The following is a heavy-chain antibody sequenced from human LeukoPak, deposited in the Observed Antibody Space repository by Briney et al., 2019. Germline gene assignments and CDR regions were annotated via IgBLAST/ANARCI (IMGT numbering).Heavy chain of an antibody. J-gene: IGHJ4*02. V-gene: IGHV4-59*01. CDR3: ARGRRMAAPYLDY. Sequence: PSETLSLTCTVSGGSINSYYWSWIRQPPGKGLEWIGYIYNSGSTNYNPSLKSRVTISVDTSKNHFSLKLSSVTAADTAVYYCARGRRMAAPYLDYWGQGTLFTVSS. CDR2: IYNSGST. CDR1: GGSINSYY. D-gene: IGHD6-6*01.